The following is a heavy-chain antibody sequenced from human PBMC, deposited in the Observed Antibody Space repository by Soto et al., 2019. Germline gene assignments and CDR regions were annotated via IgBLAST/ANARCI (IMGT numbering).Heavy chain of an antibody. V-gene: IGHV3-23*01. CDR2: ISGSGYTT. Sequence: EVQLLESGGGLVQPGGSLRLSCAASGLTFSGYGMSWARQAPGTGLEWVSAISGSGYTTYYADSVKGRFTISRDDSKNILFLQMNSLRAEDTAVYYCVTRSRGLQSSPPRLDSWGQGTLVIVSS. CDR3: VTRSRGLQSSPPRLDS. CDR1: GLTFSGYG. J-gene: IGHJ4*02. D-gene: IGHD4-4*01.